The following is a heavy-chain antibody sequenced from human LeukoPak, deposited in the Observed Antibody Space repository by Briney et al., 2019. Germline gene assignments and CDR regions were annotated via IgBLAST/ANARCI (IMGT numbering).Heavy chain of an antibody. CDR1: GGSFSGYY. D-gene: IGHD3-3*01. J-gene: IGHJ5*02. Sequence: SETLSLTCAVYGGSFSGYYWSWIRQPPGKGLEWIGAINHSGSTNYNPSLKSRVTISLDTSKNLFSLKLSSVAAADTAVYYCARERGRPIFGVVKHWFDPWGQGNLVTVSS. V-gene: IGHV4-34*01. CDR3: ARERGRPIFGVVKHWFDP. CDR2: INHSGST.